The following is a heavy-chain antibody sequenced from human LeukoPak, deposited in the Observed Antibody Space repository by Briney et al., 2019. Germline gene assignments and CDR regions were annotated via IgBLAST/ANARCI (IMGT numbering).Heavy chain of an antibody. V-gene: IGHV3-53*01. Sequence: PGGSLRLSCAASGFTVSSNYMSWVRQAPGKGLEWVSVIYSGGSTYYADSVKGRFTISRDNSKNTLYLQMNSLRAEDTAVYYCARAKGYGDHDSGYWGQGTLVTVSS. D-gene: IGHD4-17*01. J-gene: IGHJ4*02. CDR1: GFTVSSNY. CDR3: ARAKGYGDHDSGY. CDR2: IYSGGST.